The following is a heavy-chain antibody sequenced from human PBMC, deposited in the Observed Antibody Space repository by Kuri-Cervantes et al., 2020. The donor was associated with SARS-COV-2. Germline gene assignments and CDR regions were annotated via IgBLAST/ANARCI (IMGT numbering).Heavy chain of an antibody. CDR3: AREGRNIDYYYGMDV. J-gene: IGHJ6*02. V-gene: IGHV1-46*01. CDR1: GYIFTNYY. CDR2: INPSGGST. D-gene: IGHD1-14*01. Sequence: ASVKVSCKASGYIFTNYYMHWVRQAPGQGLEWMGIINPSGGSTSYAQKFQGRVTMTRDTSTSTVYMELSSLRSEDTAVYYCAREGRNIDYYYGMDVWGQGTTVTVSS.